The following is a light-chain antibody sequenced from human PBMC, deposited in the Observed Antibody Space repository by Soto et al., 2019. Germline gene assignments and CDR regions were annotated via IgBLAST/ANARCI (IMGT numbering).Light chain of an antibody. CDR2: AAS. V-gene: IGKV1-39*01. Sequence: DIQMTQCPSSLSASVGDEVTITCRASQTIMTYLNWYQQKPGKAPKLLIYAASSLQSGVPSRFSGSGSGTDFTLTISSLQPEDFATYYCQQSYSTPRTFGQGTKVDI. J-gene: IGKJ1*01. CDR1: QTIMTY. CDR3: QQSYSTPRT.